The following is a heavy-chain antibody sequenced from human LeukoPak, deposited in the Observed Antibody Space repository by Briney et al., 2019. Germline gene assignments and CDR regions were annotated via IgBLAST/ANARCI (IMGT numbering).Heavy chain of an antibody. J-gene: IGHJ6*02. V-gene: IGHV4-34*01. Sequence: PSETLSLTCAVYGGSFSGYYWSWIRQPPGKGLEWIGEINHSGSTNYNPSLKSRVTISVDTSKNQLSLKLSSVTAADTAVYYCARGRSSLPTYYYYYGMDVWGQGTTVTVSS. CDR2: INHSGST. CDR1: GGSFSGYY. CDR3: ARGRSSLPTYYYYYGMDV.